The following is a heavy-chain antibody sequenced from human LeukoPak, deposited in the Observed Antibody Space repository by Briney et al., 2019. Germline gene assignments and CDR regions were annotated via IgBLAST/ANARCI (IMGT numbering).Heavy chain of an antibody. D-gene: IGHD6-13*01. CDR3: ARDAGIAAAGTSGFDY. Sequence: GASVKVSCKASGYTFTSYAMHWVRQAPGQRLEWMGWINTNTGNPTYAQGFTGRFVFSLDTSVSTAYLQISSLKAEDTAVYYCARDAGIAAAGTSGFDYWGQGTLVTVSS. J-gene: IGHJ4*02. V-gene: IGHV7-4-1*02. CDR1: GYTFTSYA. CDR2: INTNTGNP.